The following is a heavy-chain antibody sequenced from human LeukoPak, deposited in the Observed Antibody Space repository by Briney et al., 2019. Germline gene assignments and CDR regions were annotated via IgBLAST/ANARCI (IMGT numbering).Heavy chain of an antibody. J-gene: IGHJ4*02. Sequence: SETLSLTCAVYGGSFSGYYWSWIRQPPGKGLEWIGYIYCSGSTNYNPSLKSRVTISVDTSKNQFSLKLSSVTAADTAVYYCARGVGATPYYFDYWGQGTLVTVSS. D-gene: IGHD1-26*01. CDR3: ARGVGATPYYFDY. V-gene: IGHV4-59*01. CDR1: GGSFSGYY. CDR2: IYCSGST.